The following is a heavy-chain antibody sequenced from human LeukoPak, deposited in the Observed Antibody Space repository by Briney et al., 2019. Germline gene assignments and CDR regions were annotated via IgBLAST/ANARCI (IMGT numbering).Heavy chain of an antibody. CDR1: GFTFSTSA. V-gene: IGHV3-23*01. Sequence: GGSLRLSCVVSGFTFSTSAMSWVRQAPGKGLEWVSGISESGGSTYYADSVKGRFTSSRDNSKNTLYLQMNNLRAEDTAVYFCIKVIMFAFDIWGQGTMVTVFS. CDR2: ISESGGST. CDR3: IKVIMFAFDI. J-gene: IGHJ3*02. D-gene: IGHD3-10*02.